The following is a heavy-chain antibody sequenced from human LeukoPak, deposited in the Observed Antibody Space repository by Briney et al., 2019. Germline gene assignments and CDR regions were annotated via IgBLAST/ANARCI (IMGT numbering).Heavy chain of an antibody. CDR2: IDPSDSYT. D-gene: IGHD6-13*01. CDR1: GYSFTSYW. J-gene: IGHJ5*02. Sequence: GESLSISCKGFGYSFTSYWINWVRQMPGKGLEWMGRIDPSDSYTNYSPALQGHVTISVDKSISTAYLQWSSLKASDTAMYYCARRQQLDWFDPWGQGTLVTVSS. V-gene: IGHV5-10-1*01. CDR3: ARRQQLDWFDP.